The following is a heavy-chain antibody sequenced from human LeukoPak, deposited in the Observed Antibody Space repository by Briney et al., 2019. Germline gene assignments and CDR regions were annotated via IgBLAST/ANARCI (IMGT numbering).Heavy chain of an antibody. CDR1: GSSISSYY. J-gene: IGHJ4*02. D-gene: IGHD2-2*01. CDR2: IYYSGST. CDR3: ARNEYQLLWGYFDY. V-gene: IGHV4-59*01. Sequence: SETLSLTCTVSGSSISSYYWSWIRQPPGKGLEWIGYIYYSGSTNYNPSLKSRVTISVDTSKNQFSLKLSSVTAADTAVYYCARNEYQLLWGYFDYWGQGTLVTVSS.